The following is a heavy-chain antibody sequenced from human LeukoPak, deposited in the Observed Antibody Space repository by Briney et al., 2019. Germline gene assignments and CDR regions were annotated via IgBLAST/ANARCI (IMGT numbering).Heavy chain of an antibody. CDR2: IAYGGSRK. J-gene: IGHJ5*02. CDR1: GFTFSGYG. V-gene: IGHV3-30*03. CDR3: TRYDSSRFDP. Sequence: GGSLTLSCAASGFTFSGYGMHWVRQSPGKGREGVTGIAYGGSRKHYADSVKGRFTISRDNSRNTMDLQMNSLRVEDTAVYHCTRYDSSRFDPWGQGTLVIVSA. D-gene: IGHD1-1*01.